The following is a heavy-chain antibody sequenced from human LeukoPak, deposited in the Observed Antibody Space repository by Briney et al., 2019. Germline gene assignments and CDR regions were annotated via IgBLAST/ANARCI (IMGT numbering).Heavy chain of an antibody. CDR2: IDPSDSYT. J-gene: IGHJ4*02. Sequence: GESLKISCKGSGYSFTSYWISWVRQMPGKGLEWMGRIDPSDSYTNYSPSFQGHVTISADKSISTAYLQWSSLKASDTAMYYCVSRGYSYGRDFDYWGQGTLVTVSS. CDR3: VSRGYSYGRDFDY. V-gene: IGHV5-10-1*01. D-gene: IGHD5-18*01. CDR1: GYSFTSYW.